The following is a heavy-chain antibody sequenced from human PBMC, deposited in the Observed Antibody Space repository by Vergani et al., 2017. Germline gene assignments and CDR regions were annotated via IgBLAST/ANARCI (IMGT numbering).Heavy chain of an antibody. J-gene: IGHJ6*01. CDR1: GYTFTDHY. Sequence: EVQLVQSGAEVKKPGATMKISCKASGYTFTDHYMHWVKQAPGKGLEWVGLVDPEDGETIYAEKFKGRVTIAADTSTDTAHLELSSLRSEDTAVYYCATPQTVTTGGMEVWGQGTTVIVSS. V-gene: IGHV1-69-2*01. D-gene: IGHD4-17*01. CDR2: VDPEDGET. CDR3: ATPQTVTTGGMEV.